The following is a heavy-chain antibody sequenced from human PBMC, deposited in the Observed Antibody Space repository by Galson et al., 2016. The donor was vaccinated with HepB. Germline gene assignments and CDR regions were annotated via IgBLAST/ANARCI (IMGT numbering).Heavy chain of an antibody. V-gene: IGHV3-48*02. CDR3: ARGHHALEV. CDR1: GFTFSSHA. D-gene: IGHD1-14*01. Sequence: SLRLSCAASGFTFSSHAMGWVRQAPGKGLEWLSHIGSSGSPIYYADSVKGRFTISRDNAKNAFYLQMNSLGDEDTAVYFCARGHHALEVWGQGTAVRVSS. J-gene: IGHJ6*02. CDR2: IGSSGSPI.